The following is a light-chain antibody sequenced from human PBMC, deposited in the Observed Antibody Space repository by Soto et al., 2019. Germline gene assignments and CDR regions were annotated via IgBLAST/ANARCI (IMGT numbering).Light chain of an antibody. CDR2: GAS. CDR1: QSISTN. CDR3: QQYNNWPQT. J-gene: IGKJ1*01. Sequence: EIVMTQSPVTLSMSPGERATLSCRASQSISTNLAWYQQTPGQAPRLLIYGASTRATGIPARFSGSGSGTEFTLTISSLQSEDSAVFYCQQYNNWPQTFGQGTKVEIK. V-gene: IGKV3-15*01.